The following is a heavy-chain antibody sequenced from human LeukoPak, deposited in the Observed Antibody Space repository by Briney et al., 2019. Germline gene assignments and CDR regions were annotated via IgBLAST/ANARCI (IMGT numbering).Heavy chain of an antibody. CDR3: ARAQYGGKSGSWYSDL. V-gene: IGHV1-18*01. Sequence: ASVKVSCKASGYTFTTYSISCLRQAPGEGLEWMGWISAYNANTNYAQKFHGRVTMTTDTSTTTAYMELRSLRSDDTAVYFCARAQYGGKSGSWYSDLWGRGTLVTVSS. CDR1: GYTFTTYS. CDR2: ISAYNANT. J-gene: IGHJ2*01. D-gene: IGHD4-23*01.